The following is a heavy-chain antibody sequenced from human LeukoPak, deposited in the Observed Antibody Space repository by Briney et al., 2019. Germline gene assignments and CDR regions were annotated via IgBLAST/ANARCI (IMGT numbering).Heavy chain of an antibody. CDR1: GFTVSNNY. D-gene: IGHD3-16*01. J-gene: IGHJ6*02. V-gene: IGHV3-53*01. CDR2: IYSGGAT. Sequence: GGSLRLSCAASGFTVSNNYMAWVRQAPGRRLEWVSVIYSGGATYYPAFIKGRFTISRDSFDNKLYLQMNSLSVDDTAEYFCAKGGGDHDKWGTALSMDVWGQGTTVTVSS. CDR3: AKGGGDHDKWGTALSMDV.